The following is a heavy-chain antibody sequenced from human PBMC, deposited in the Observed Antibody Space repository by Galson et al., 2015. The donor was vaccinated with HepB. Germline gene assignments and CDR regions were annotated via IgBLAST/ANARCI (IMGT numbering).Heavy chain of an antibody. CDR2: IWYDGSNK. V-gene: IGHV3-33*08. D-gene: IGHD6-13*01. J-gene: IGHJ4*02. Sequence: SLRLSCAASGFTFSSYGMHWVRQAPGKGLEWVAVIWYDGSNKYYADSVKGRFTISRDNSKNTLYLQMNSLRAEDTAVYYCARDRGAAAGPLVPFDYWGQGTLVTVSS. CDR3: ARDRGAAAGPLVPFDY. CDR1: GFTFSSYG.